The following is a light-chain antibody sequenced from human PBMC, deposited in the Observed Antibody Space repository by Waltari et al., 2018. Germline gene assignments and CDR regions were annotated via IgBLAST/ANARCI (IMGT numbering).Light chain of an antibody. CDR2: GAS. Sequence: EIVLTQSPGTLSLSLGEGATVSCSASQSVRRALAWYQQTPGQSPRLLIYGASTRATGIPDRFSGSGSGTDFSLTISRLAPDDFAVYYCQHYLKLPVTFGQGTTVAI. CDR3: QHYLKLPVT. CDR1: QSVRRA. J-gene: IGKJ1*01. V-gene: IGKV3-20*01.